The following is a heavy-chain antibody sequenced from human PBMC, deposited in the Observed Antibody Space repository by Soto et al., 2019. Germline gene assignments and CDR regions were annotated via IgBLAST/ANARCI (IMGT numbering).Heavy chain of an antibody. Sequence: QVQLQESGPGLVKPSGTLSLTCAVSGGSITSINWWSWVRQPPGKGLGGIGEIYHSGSTTYTPSLKSRVTISVDKSKNQFSLKLSSVTAADTAVYYCARVVGGYYYGMDVWGHGTTVTVSS. CDR2: IYHSGST. CDR1: GGSITSINW. CDR3: ARVVGGYYYGMDV. J-gene: IGHJ6*02. D-gene: IGHD2-2*01. V-gene: IGHV4-4*02.